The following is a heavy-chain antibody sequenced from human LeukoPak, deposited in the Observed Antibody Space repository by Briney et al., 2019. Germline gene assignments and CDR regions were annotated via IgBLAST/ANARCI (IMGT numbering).Heavy chain of an antibody. CDR3: AKAWTWEPRDCDAFDI. D-gene: IGHD1-26*01. CDR1: GFTFSSYA. CDR2: ISGSGGST. Sequence: PGGSLRLSCAASGFTFSSYAMSWVRQAPGKGLEWVSDISGSGGSTYYADSVKGRFTISRDNSKNTLYLQMNSLRAEDTAVYYCAKAWTWEPRDCDAFDIWGQGTMVTVSS. V-gene: IGHV3-23*01. J-gene: IGHJ3*02.